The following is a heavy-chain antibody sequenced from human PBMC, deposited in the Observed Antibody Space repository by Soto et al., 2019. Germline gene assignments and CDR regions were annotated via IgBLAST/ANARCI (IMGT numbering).Heavy chain of an antibody. D-gene: IGHD5-18*01. Sequence: GGSLRLSCAASGFTFSNSAMTWVRQAPGKGLEWVSALSVSGRSTYYADSVKGRFTISRDNSKNILYLQMNSLRAEDTAVYYCAKDGGYSYGTDHWGQGTQVTVSS. V-gene: IGHV3-23*01. J-gene: IGHJ4*02. CDR3: AKDGGYSYGTDH. CDR2: LSVSGRST. CDR1: GFTFSNSA.